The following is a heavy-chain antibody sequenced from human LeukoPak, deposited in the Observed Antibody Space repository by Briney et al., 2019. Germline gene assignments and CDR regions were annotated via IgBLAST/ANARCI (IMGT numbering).Heavy chain of an antibody. V-gene: IGHV1-2*02. CDR1: GYTFTGYY. CDR2: INPNSGGT. Sequence: ASVTVSCNASGYTFTGYYMHWVRQAPGQGLEWMGWINPNSGGTNYAQKFQGRVTMTRDTSISTAYMELSRLRSDDTAVYYCARDSADIVGATTDFDYWGQGTLVTVSS. J-gene: IGHJ4*02. D-gene: IGHD1-26*01. CDR3: ARDSADIVGATTDFDY.